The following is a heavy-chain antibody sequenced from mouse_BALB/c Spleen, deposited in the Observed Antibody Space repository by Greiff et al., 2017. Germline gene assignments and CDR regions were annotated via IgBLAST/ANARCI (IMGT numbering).Heavy chain of an antibody. CDR2: ISTYYGNT. CDR1: GYTFTDYA. J-gene: IGHJ2*01. D-gene: IGHD2-3*01. V-gene: IGHV1S137*01. Sequence: VQLQESGPELVRPGVSVKISCKASGYTFTDYAMHWVKQSHAKSLEWIGVISTYYGNTNYNQKFKGKATMTVDKSSSTAYMELARLTSEDSAIYYCARGGYYVRYFDYWGQGTTLTVSS. CDR3: ARGGYYVRYFDY.